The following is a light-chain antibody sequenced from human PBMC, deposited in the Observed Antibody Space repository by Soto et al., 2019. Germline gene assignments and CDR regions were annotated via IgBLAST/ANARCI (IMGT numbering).Light chain of an antibody. J-gene: IGKJ2*01. CDR3: QQFDQLPRT. CDR1: QDIRNN. Sequence: DIQMTQSPSSLSTSVGDSVAITCQASQDIRNNLNWYQQKQGKAPKPLIYDASNLETGVPSMFSGSGSGTDLTLTISSLQPEDVATYFCQQFDQLPRTFGQGTKVDI. V-gene: IGKV1-33*01. CDR2: DAS.